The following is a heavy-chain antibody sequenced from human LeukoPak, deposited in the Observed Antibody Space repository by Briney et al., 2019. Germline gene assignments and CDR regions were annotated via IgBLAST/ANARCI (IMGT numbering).Heavy chain of an antibody. D-gene: IGHD1-26*01. CDR3: ARDTLGIVGALGY. V-gene: IGHV1-18*04. Sequence: ASVKVSCKGSGYNFDRYGVNWVRQAPGQGLEWMGWISAYNGNTNYAQKLQGRVTMTTDTSTSTAYMELRSLRSDDTAVYYCARDTLGIVGALGYWGQGTLVTVSS. CDR2: ISAYNGNT. J-gene: IGHJ4*02. CDR1: GYNFDRYG.